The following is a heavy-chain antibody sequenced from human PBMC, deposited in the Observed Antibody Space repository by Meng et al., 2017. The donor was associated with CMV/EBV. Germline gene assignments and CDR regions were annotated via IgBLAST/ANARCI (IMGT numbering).Heavy chain of an antibody. CDR2: ISSSGSTI. CDR1: GSTFSSYE. CDR3: ARLQDSSGYYRIVVNVDY. J-gene: IGHJ4*02. D-gene: IGHD3-22*01. Sequence: GESLKISCAASGSTFSSYEMNWVRQAPGKGLEWVSYISSSGSTIYNAESVKGRFTISRDNAKNSLYLQMNSLRAEDTAVYYCARLQDSSGYYRIVVNVDYWGQGTLVTVSS. V-gene: IGHV3-48*03.